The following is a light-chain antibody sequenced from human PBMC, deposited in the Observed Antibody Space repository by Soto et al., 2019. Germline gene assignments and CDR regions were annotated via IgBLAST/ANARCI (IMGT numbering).Light chain of an antibody. Sequence: AIQMTQSPSSLSASVGDRVTITCRASQGIRNDLGWYQQKPGKAPKLLIYAASSLQSGVPSRFSGSGSGTDFTLNISSMQHEDFANYYCQQSYNITRTFGKGTRREIK. CDR3: QQSYNITRT. CDR1: QGIRND. V-gene: IGKV1-6*01. J-gene: IGKJ5*01. CDR2: AAS.